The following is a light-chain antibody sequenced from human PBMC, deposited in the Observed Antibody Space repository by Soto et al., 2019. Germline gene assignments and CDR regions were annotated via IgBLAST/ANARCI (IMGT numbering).Light chain of an antibody. Sequence: EIVMTQSPATLSVSPGERATLSCRASQSGSRNLAWYQQKPGQAPRLLIYGASTRATGIPARFSGSGSGTEVTLTISSLQSEDFAVDYCQQYNNWPPLTFGGGTKVEIK. CDR2: GAS. CDR3: QQYNNWPPLT. CDR1: QSGSRN. V-gene: IGKV3-15*01. J-gene: IGKJ4*01.